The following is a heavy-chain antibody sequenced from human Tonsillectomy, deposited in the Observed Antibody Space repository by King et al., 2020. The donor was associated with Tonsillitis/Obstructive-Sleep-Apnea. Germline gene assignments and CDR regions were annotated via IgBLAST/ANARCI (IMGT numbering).Heavy chain of an antibody. Sequence: VQLVESGGDLVQPGGSLRLSCAASGFTFSSYAMSWVRQAPGKGLEWVSAISGSGLNTYYADSVKGRFTISRDNSKNTLYLQMKSLRAEDTAVYYCAKSKYCSGMSCYGNFDYWGQGTLVTVSS. D-gene: IGHD2-2*01. CDR1: GFTFSSYA. V-gene: IGHV3-23*04. CDR3: AKSKYCSGMSCYGNFDY. J-gene: IGHJ4*02. CDR2: ISGSGLNT.